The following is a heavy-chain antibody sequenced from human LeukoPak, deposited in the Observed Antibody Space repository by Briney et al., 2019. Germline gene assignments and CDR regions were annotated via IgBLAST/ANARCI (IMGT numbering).Heavy chain of an antibody. CDR1: GGTFSSYA. J-gene: IGHJ6*03. V-gene: IGHV1-69*05. D-gene: IGHD5-24*01. CDR3: ATGPFGGYNYYYYYYMDV. Sequence: SETVSYKASGGTFSSYAISGVRQAPGQGLEGMGGIIPIFGTANYAQKFQGRVTITTAESTSTAYMELSSLRADDTAVYYCATGPFGGYNYYYYYYMDVWGKGTTVTVSS. CDR2: IIPIFGTA.